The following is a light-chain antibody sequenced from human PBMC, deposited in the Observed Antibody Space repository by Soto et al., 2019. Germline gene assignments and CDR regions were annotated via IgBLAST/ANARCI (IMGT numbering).Light chain of an antibody. Sequence: DIQMIQSPSSLSASIGDRDTITCRASETINTYLNWYQQKPGKPPKLLIYTASTLPSGVPSRFSGSRPGTNFTLTINSLQPEDFATYYCQQSYKTPQTFGQGTKVEIK. V-gene: IGKV1-39*01. CDR3: QQSYKTPQT. J-gene: IGKJ1*01. CDR1: ETINTY. CDR2: TAS.